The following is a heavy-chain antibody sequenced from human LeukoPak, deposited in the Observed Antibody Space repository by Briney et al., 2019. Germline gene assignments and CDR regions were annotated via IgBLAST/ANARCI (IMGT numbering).Heavy chain of an antibody. CDR2: LSAYSGHT. CDR1: GYPFTSYG. J-gene: IGHJ4*02. V-gene: IGHV1-18*01. Sequence: EASVKVSCKASGYPFTSYGIVWVRQAPGQGLEWMGWLSAYSGHTNYAQKLQGRVTMTTDRSTSTVYMELRSLRFDDTAVYYCARGADYKTVKYDYWGQGTLVTVSS. D-gene: IGHD4-11*01. CDR3: ARGADYKTVKYDY.